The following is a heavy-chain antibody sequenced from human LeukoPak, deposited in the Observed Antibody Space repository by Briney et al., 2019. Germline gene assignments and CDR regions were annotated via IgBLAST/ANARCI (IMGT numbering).Heavy chain of an antibody. Sequence: PGGSLRLSCAASGFTFSSYGMHWVRQAPGKGLEWVAVIWYDGSNKYYADSVKGRFTISRDNSKNTLYLQMNSLRADDTAVYYCARDHDYGGSLFDYWGQGTLVTVSS. CDR1: GFTFSSYG. CDR2: IWYDGSNK. V-gene: IGHV3-33*01. J-gene: IGHJ4*02. CDR3: ARDHDYGGSLFDY. D-gene: IGHD4-23*01.